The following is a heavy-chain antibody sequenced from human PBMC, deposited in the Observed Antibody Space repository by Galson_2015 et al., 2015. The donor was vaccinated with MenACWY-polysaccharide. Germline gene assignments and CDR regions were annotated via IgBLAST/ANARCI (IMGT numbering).Heavy chain of an antibody. CDR1: GYTFTSYG. Sequence: SVKVSCKASGYTFTSYGISWVRQAPGQGLEWMGWISAYNGNTNYAQELQGRVTMTTDTSTSTAYMELRSLRSDDTAVYYCAREHHYYDSSGYPLYYYYGMDVWGQGTTVTVSS. V-gene: IGHV1-18*01. J-gene: IGHJ6*02. CDR3: AREHHYYDSSGYPLYYYYGMDV. CDR2: ISAYNGNT. D-gene: IGHD3-22*01.